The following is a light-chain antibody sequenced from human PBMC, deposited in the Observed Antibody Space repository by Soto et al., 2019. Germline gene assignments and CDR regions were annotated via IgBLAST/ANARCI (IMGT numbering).Light chain of an antibody. CDR1: QSVSSSY. J-gene: IGKJ4*01. V-gene: IGKV3-20*01. CDR2: GAS. CDR3: QQYGSSPLT. Sequence: EIVLTQSPGTLSLSPGERATLSCRASQSVSSSYLAWYQQKPGQAPRLLISGASSRATGIPDRFSGSGSGTEFTLNISRLEPEDFAVYYCQQYGSSPLTFGGGTKVEIK.